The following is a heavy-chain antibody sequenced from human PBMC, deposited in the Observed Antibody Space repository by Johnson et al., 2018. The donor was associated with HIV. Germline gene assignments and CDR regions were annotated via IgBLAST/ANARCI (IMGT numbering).Heavy chain of an antibody. V-gene: IGHV3-20*04. J-gene: IGHJ3*02. CDR2: ISWNSGSI. Sequence: VQLVESGGGLVQPGGSLRLSCAASGFTFEDYGMNWVRQAPGKGLEWVSGISWNSGSIGYADSVKGRFTISRDNAKNSLYLQMNSLRAEDTAVYYCARAVARGQWLANGYIWGQGTMVTVSS. D-gene: IGHD6-19*01. CDR1: GFTFEDYG. CDR3: ARAVARGQWLANGYI.